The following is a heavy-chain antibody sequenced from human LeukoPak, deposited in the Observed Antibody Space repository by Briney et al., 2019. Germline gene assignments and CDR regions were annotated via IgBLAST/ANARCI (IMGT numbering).Heavy chain of an antibody. Sequence: PSETLSLTCTVSSGSISTSNYYWGWVRQPPGKALEWIGNIFYSGSTYYSPSLKSRVTISVDTSKNQFSLKLSSVTAADTAVYYCARGEGIAAAPVRYWGQGTLVTVSS. J-gene: IGHJ4*02. CDR1: SGSISTSNYY. CDR2: IFYSGST. D-gene: IGHD6-13*01. CDR3: ARGEGIAAAPVRY. V-gene: IGHV4-39*07.